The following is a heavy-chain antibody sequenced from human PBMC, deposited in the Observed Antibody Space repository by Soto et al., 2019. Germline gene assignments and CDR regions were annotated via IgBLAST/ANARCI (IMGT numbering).Heavy chain of an antibody. CDR1: GYTFSNYG. Sequence: SGAEVKKPGASVTVSCKTSGYTFSNYGINWVRQAPGQGLEWMGWISGYNGNTNYAQTVQGRVTMTTDTSTGTVYMELRSLKSDDTAIYYCSRFIMVGGWFDPNYYHGMDVWGQGTTVTVSS. V-gene: IGHV1-18*01. CDR3: SRFIMVGGWFDPNYYHGMDV. CDR2: ISGYNGNT. J-gene: IGHJ6*02. D-gene: IGHD6-19*01.